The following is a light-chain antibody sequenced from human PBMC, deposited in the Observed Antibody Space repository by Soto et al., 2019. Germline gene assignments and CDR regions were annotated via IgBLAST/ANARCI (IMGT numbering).Light chain of an antibody. V-gene: IGKV3-20*01. Sequence: EIVLTQSPGPLSLSPGERATLSCMASQSVSSSVAWYQQKPGQAPRLLIYDASTRATGIPARFSGSGSGIECTLTISRLEPEDVAVYYCQQYGSSPITFGQGTRLEIK. CDR1: QSVSSS. J-gene: IGKJ5*01. CDR3: QQYGSSPIT. CDR2: DAS.